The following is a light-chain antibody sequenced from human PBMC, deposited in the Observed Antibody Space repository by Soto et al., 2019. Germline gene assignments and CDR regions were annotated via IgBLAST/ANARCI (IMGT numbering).Light chain of an antibody. CDR3: LQDYHRGG. CDR1: QGIRND. J-gene: IGKJ1*01. Sequence: AIQMTQSPSSLSASVGDRVTITCRASQGIRNDLGWYQQKPGKAPKLMIYAASSLQSWVPSRFNRSGSATDFTLNISSLQPEDFATYYCLQDYHRGGFGQGTKVEIK. CDR2: AAS. V-gene: IGKV1-6*01.